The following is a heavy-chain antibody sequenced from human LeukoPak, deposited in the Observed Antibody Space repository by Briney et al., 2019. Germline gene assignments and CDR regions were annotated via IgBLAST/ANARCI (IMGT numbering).Heavy chain of an antibody. CDR2: ISSSGSTI. CDR1: GFTFSSYE. Sequence: GGSLRLSCAASGFTFSSYEMNWARQAPGKGLEWVSYISSSGSTIYYADSVKGRFTISRDNAKNSLYLQMNSLRAEDTAVYYCARVPGRGVSTGAFDIWGQGKMVTVSS. V-gene: IGHV3-48*03. D-gene: IGHD5/OR15-5a*01. CDR3: ARVPGRGVSTGAFDI. J-gene: IGHJ3*02.